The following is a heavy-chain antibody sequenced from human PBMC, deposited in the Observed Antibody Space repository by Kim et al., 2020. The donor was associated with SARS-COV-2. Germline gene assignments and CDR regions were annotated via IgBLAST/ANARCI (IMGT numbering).Heavy chain of an antibody. V-gene: IGHV3-33*01. D-gene: IGHD6-19*01. CDR2: IWYDGSNK. CDR3: ARDFGAIAVADHLVDY. J-gene: IGHJ4*02. Sequence: GGSLRLSCAASGFTFSSYGMHWVRQAPGKGLEWVAVIWYDGSNKYYADSVKGRFTISRDNSKNTLYLQMNSLRAEDMAVYYCARDFGAIAVADHLVDYWGQGTLVTVSS. CDR1: GFTFSSYG.